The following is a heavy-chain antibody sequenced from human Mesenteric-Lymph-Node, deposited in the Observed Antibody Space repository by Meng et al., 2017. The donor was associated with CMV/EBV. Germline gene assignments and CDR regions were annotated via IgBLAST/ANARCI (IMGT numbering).Heavy chain of an antibody. V-gene: IGHV3-43*01. CDR2: ISWDGGST. CDR3: APAPVAGKYDY. J-gene: IGHJ4*02. D-gene: IGHD6-19*01. Sequence: GGSLRLSCAASGFTFDDYCIYWVRQAPGRGLEWVSLISWDGGSTYYADSVKGRFTISRDNSKNSLYLQMNSLRTEDTALYYCAPAPVAGKYDYWGQGTLVTVSS. CDR1: GFTFDDYC.